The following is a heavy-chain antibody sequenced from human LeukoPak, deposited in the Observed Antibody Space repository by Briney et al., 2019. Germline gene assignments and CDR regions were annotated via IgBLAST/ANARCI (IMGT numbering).Heavy chain of an antibody. J-gene: IGHJ4*02. Sequence: KPGGSLRLSCAASGFTFRSHNMNWVRQAPGKGLEWVSSITSGSTYIFYADSVKGRFTISRDNARNSLYLQMNNLSAEDTAVYYCAGYSGTYWDYWGQGTPVTVSS. CDR2: ITSGSTYI. D-gene: IGHD1-26*01. CDR1: GFTFRSHN. CDR3: AGYSGTYWDY. V-gene: IGHV3-21*01.